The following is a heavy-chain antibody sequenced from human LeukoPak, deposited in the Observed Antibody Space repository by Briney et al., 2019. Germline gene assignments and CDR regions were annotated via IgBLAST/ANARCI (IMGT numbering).Heavy chain of an antibody. D-gene: IGHD3-22*01. CDR3: ARDFDHDTSGYSDY. V-gene: IGHV3-30*04. CDR2: ISYDGSNK. Sequence: PGGSLRLSCAASGFTFSSYAMHWVRQAPGKGLEWVAVISYDGSNKYYEDPVKGRFTISRDNSKNTLSLQMNSLRAEDTAVYYCARDFDHDTSGYSDYWGQGTLVTVSS. CDR1: GFTFSSYA. J-gene: IGHJ4*02.